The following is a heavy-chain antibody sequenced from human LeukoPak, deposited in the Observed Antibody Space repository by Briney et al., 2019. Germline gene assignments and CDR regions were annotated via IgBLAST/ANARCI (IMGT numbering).Heavy chain of an antibody. CDR1: GFTFSDYW. Sequence: GGSLRLSCAASGFTFSDYWMNWVRQAPGKGLEWVANIKEDGSEKYYVDSVKGRFTISRDNAKNSLYLQMNSLRVEDTAVYYCARDKVTYWGQGTLVTVSS. CDR2: IKEDGSEK. V-gene: IGHV3-7*01. J-gene: IGHJ4*02. CDR3: ARDKVTY.